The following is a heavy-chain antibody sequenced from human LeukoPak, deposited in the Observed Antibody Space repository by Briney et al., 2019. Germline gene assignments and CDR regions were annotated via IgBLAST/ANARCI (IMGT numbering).Heavy chain of an antibody. D-gene: IGHD6-19*01. CDR2: INHSGST. CDR3: ARLGSGWYGRWFDP. J-gene: IGHJ5*02. CDR1: GGSFSGYY. V-gene: IGHV4-34*01. Sequence: TSETLSLTCAVYGGSFSGYYWSWIRQPPGKGLEWIGEINHSGSTNYNPSLKSRVTISVDTSKNQFSLKLSSVTAADTAVYYCARLGSGWYGRWFDPWGQGTLVTVSS.